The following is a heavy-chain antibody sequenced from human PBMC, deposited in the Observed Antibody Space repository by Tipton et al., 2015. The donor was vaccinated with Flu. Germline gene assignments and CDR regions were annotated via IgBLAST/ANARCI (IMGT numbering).Heavy chain of an antibody. D-gene: IGHD6-6*01. CDR3: ARAAPYSSSSRFDP. CDR1: GGSFSGYY. Sequence: TLSLTCAVYGGSFSGYYWSWIRQPPGKGLEWIGEINHSGSTNYNPSLKSRVTISVDTSKNQFSLKLSSVAAADTAVYYCARAAPYSSSSRFDPWGQGTLVTVSS. V-gene: IGHV4-34*01. J-gene: IGHJ5*02. CDR2: INHSGST.